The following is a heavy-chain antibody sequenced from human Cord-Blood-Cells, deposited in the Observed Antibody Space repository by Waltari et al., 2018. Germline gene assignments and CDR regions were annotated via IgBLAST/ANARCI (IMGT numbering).Heavy chain of an antibody. J-gene: IGHJ4*02. CDR2: INHSGST. CDR3: ARLYCSSTSCNFDY. CDR1: GGSFSGYY. Sequence: QVQLQQWGAGLLKPSETLSLTCAVYGGSFSGYYWSCIRQPPGKGLEWIGEINHSGSTNYNPSLKSRVTISVDTSKNQFSLKLSSVTAADTAVYYCARLYCSSTSCNFDYWGQGTLVTVSS. D-gene: IGHD2-2*01. V-gene: IGHV4-34*01.